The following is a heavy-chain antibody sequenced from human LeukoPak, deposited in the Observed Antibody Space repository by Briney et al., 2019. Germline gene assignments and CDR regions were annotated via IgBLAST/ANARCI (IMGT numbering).Heavy chain of an antibody. CDR2: IKQDGSEK. CDR3: ARGLRFLEDRVRP. V-gene: IGHV3-7*01. J-gene: IGHJ5*02. Sequence: GGSLRLSCAAFGFTFSSYWMSWVRQAPGKGLEWVANIKQDGSEKYYVDSVKGRFTVSRDNAKNSLYLQMNSLRAEDTAVYYCARGLRFLEDRVRPWGQGTLVTVSS. CDR1: GFTFSSYW. D-gene: IGHD3-3*01.